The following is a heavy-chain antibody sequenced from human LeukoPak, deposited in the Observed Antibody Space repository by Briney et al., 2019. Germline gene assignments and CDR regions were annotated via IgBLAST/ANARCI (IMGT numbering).Heavy chain of an antibody. D-gene: IGHD3-10*01. Sequence: PGGSLRLSCAASGFTFSSYSMNWVRQAPGKGLEWVSSISSSSSYIYYADSVKGRFTISRDNAKNSLYLQMNSLRAEDTAVYYCARASPRWFGELQHAFDIWGQGTMVTVSP. CDR2: ISSSSSYI. J-gene: IGHJ3*02. CDR3: ARASPRWFGELQHAFDI. V-gene: IGHV3-21*01. CDR1: GFTFSSYS.